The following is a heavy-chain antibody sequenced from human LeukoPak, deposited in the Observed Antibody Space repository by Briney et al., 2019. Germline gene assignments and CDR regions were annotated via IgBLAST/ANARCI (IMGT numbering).Heavy chain of an antibody. V-gene: IGHV3-23*01. D-gene: IGHD2-2*02. J-gene: IGHJ4*02. CDR3: AKSRSSSSTSCYNY. CDR2: ISESGGST. Sequence: GGSLRLSCAASGFTFSSYAMSWVRQAPGKGLEWVSAISESGGSTYYADSVKGRFTISRDNSQNTLYLEMNSLRDDDTAIYYCAKSRSSSSTSCYNYWGQGTLVTVSS. CDR1: GFTFSSYA.